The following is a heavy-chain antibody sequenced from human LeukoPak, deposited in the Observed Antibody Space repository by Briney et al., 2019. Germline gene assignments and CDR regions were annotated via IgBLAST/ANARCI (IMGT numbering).Heavy chain of an antibody. CDR2: IYYTGNT. J-gene: IGHJ4*02. V-gene: IGHV4-39*01. CDR3: ARQTGSGLFILP. Sequence: PSETLSLTCTVSGVSIITSNSYWDWIRQPPGKGLEWIGSIYYTGNTYYNASLKSQVSISIDTSKNQFSLRLTSVTAADTAVYFCARQTGSGLFILPGGQGTLVTVSS. D-gene: IGHD3/OR15-3a*01. CDR1: GVSIITSNSY.